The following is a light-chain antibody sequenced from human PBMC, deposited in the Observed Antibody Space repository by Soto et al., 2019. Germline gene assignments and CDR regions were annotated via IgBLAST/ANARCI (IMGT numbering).Light chain of an antibody. CDR1: QGISSW. CDR3: QQANSFPWLT. Sequence: DIQMTQSPSSVSASVGDRVTITCRASQGISSWLAWYQQKPGKAPKLLIYAESSLQSGGPSRLSGRRSAADFDLPIRSLQLQDFATCYCQQANSFPWLTFGGGTKVDIK. J-gene: IGKJ4*01. CDR2: AES. V-gene: IGKV1-12*01.